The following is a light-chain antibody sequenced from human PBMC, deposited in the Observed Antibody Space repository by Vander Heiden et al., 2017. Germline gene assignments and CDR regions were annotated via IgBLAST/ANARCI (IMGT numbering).Light chain of an antibody. CDR3: QSADSSGSYKV. CDR1: ALPKVY. V-gene: IGLV3-25*03. Sequence: SSELTQPPSVSVSPGQTARITCSGDALPKVYAYWYQQKPGQAPLLVIYKDNERPSGIPERFSGSSSGTTVTLTISGVQAEDEADYYCQSADSSGSYKVFGGGTKLTVL. CDR2: KDN. J-gene: IGLJ3*02.